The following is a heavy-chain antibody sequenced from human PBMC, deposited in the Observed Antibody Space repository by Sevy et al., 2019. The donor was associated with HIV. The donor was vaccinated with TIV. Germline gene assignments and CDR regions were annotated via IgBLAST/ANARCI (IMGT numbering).Heavy chain of an antibody. D-gene: IGHD3-22*01. Sequence: GGSLRLSCAASGFIFSSYGMHWVRQAPGKGLEWVALISYDGTNKNYADSVKGRFTISRDNSKNTVFLEMNSLRAEDTAVYYCAKDYTYYYYEGARSSDYWGQGTLVTVSS. CDR3: AKDYTYYYYEGARSSDY. CDR1: GFIFSSYG. CDR2: ISYDGTNK. V-gene: IGHV3-30*18. J-gene: IGHJ4*02.